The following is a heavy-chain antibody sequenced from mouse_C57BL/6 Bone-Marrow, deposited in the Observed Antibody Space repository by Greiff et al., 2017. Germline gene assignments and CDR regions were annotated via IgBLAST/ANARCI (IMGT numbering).Heavy chain of an antibody. CDR1: GFSLTSYG. CDR2: IWSGGST. CDR3: ARKGWLNLYYYAIDY. Sequence: VKLVESGPGLVQPSQSLSITCTVSGFSLTSYGVHWVRQSPGKGLEWLGVIWSGGSTDYNAAFISRMSISKDNSKSQIFFKMNTLQADDTSIYYCARKGWLNLYYYAIDYWGQGTSVTVSS. D-gene: IGHD2-3*01. V-gene: IGHV2-2*01. J-gene: IGHJ4*01.